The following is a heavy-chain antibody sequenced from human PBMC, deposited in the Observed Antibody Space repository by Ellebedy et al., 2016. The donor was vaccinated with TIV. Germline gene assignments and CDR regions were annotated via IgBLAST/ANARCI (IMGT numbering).Heavy chain of an antibody. D-gene: IGHD5-24*01. V-gene: IGHV1-46*01. CDR2: INPVSGST. CDR1: VFPFTPYY. CDR3: ARNGYNFGLFDS. Sequence: AASVTVSCKASVFPFTPYYMHWVRQAPGQGLEWMGIINPVSGSTNYAQKFQDRVTMTRDKSTSTVYLEMSSLRSEDTAVYYCARNGYNFGLFDSWGQGTLVTGSS. J-gene: IGHJ4*02.